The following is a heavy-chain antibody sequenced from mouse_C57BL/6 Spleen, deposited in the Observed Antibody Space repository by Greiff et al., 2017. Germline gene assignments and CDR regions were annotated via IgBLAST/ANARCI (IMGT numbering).Heavy chain of an antibody. V-gene: IGHV1-82*01. J-gene: IGHJ4*01. CDR3: ARWGSFSMDY. CDR1: GYAFSSSW. CDR2: IYPGDGDT. Sequence: VQLQQSGPELVKPGASVKISCKASGYAFSSSWMNWVKQRPGKGLEWIGRIYPGDGDTNYNGKFKGKATLTADKSSSTAYMQLSSLTSEDSAVYFGARWGSFSMDYWGQGTSVTVSS.